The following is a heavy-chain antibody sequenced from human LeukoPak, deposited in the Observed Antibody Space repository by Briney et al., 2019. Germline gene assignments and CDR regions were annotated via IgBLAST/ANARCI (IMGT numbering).Heavy chain of an antibody. CDR3: AKDEKVTIFGVASYYYFYYMDV. V-gene: IGHV3-48*01. J-gene: IGHJ6*03. CDR1: GFIFSTYS. CDR2: ISSGSSTI. Sequence: GGSLRLSCEASGFIFSTYSMHWVRQAPGKGLEWVSFISSGSSTIYYADSVKGRFTISRDNSKNTLYLQMDSLSAEDTAVYYCAKDEKVTIFGVASYYYFYYMDVWGKGSTVTVSS. D-gene: IGHD3-3*01.